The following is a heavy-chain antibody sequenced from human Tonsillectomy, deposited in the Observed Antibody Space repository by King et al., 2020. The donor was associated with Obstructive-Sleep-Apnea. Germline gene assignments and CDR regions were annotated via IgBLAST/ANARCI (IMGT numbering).Heavy chain of an antibody. V-gene: IGHV4-59*08. D-gene: IGHD3-22*01. CDR3: ASLYYYDSSGYYGPGYFDY. CDR2: IYYSGST. Sequence: VQLQESGPGLVKPSETLSLTCTVSGGSISSYYWSWIRQPPGKGLEWIGYIYYSGSTNYNPSLKSRVTISVDTSKNQFSLKLSSVTAADTAVYYCASLYYYDSSGYYGPGYFDYWGQGTLVTVSS. J-gene: IGHJ4*02. CDR1: GGSISSYY.